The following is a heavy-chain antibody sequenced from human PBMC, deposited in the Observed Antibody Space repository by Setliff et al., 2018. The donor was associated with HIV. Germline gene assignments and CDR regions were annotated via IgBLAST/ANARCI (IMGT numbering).Heavy chain of an antibody. V-gene: IGHV4-38-2*02. J-gene: IGHJ4*02. CDR3: ARDLRGTQSSDY. CDR2: IYHSGIT. D-gene: IGHD1-1*01. CDR1: GYSISSGYY. Sequence: PSETLSLTCGVSGYSISSGYYWGWIRQPPGKGLEWIGSIYHSGITSYNPSLRSRVTISVDTSKNQFSLKLRSVTAADTAVYYCARDLRGTQSSDYWGQGTLVTVSS.